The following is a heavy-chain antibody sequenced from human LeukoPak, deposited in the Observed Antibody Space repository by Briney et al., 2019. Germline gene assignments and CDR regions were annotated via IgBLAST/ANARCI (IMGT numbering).Heavy chain of an antibody. J-gene: IGHJ4*02. Sequence: PSETLSLTCTVSGGSISSSSYYWGWIRQSPGKELERIGHIYYSGSTYYSPSLKSRVTISVDTSKNQFSLTLNSVTAADTAIYYCVRRGSSWDYFDSWGQGTLVTVSS. V-gene: IGHV4-39*01. D-gene: IGHD6-13*01. CDR2: IYYSGST. CDR3: VRRGSSWDYFDS. CDR1: GGSISSSSYY.